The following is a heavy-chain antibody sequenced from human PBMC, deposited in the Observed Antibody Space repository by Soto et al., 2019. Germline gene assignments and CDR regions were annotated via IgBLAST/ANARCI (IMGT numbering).Heavy chain of an antibody. CDR3: ATAPGPY. J-gene: IGHJ4*02. V-gene: IGHV4-30-2*01. CDR1: GGSITYINNHY. Sequence: SETLSLTCTVSGGSITYINNHYCSWFRLPPGKGLEWIGYIYHSGSTYYNPSLKSRVTISVDRSKNQFSLKLTSVTAADTAVYYCATAPGPYWGQGTQVTVSS. CDR2: IYHSGST.